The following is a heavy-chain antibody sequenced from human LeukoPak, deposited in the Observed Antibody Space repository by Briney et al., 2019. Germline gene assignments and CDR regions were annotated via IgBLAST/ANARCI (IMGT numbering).Heavy chain of an antibody. CDR1: GFIFSSYS. CDR2: INSGSTTI. Sequence: PGGSLRLSCEASGFIFSSYSMNWVRQAPGKGREGISKINSGSTTIYYKDSVRGRFTISRDNAKNSLSLQMNNLRVEDTAVYYCARDSPRLSYWGQGTLVTVSS. V-gene: IGHV3-48*01. J-gene: IGHJ4*02. CDR3: ARDSPRLSY.